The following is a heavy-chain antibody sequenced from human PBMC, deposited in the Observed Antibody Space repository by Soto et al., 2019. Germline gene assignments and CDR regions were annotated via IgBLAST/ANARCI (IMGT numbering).Heavy chain of an antibody. J-gene: IGHJ5*02. CDR3: ARLHLDSSSSPWFDP. CDR2: ISSSSSYI. V-gene: IGHV3-21*01. CDR1: GFTFSSYS. Sequence: PGGSLRLSCAASGFTFSSYSMNWVHQAPGKGLEWVSSISSSSSYIYYADSVKGRFTISRDNAKNSLYLQMNSLRAEDTAVYYCARLHLDSSSSPWFDPWGQGTLVTVSS. D-gene: IGHD6-6*01.